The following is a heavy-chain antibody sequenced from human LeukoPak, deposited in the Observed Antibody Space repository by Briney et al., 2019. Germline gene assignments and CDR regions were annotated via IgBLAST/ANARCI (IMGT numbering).Heavy chain of an antibody. CDR2: ISSSSSYI. J-gene: IGHJ4*02. V-gene: IGHV3-21*01. CDR1: GFTFSSYS. Sequence: GGSLRLSCAASGFTFSSYSMNRVRQAPGKGLEWVSSISSSSSYIYYADSVKGRFTISRDNAKNSLYLQMNSLRAEDTAVYYCARDRPYYYGSGSYSSFWGQGTLVTVSS. D-gene: IGHD3-10*01. CDR3: ARDRPYYYGSGSYSSF.